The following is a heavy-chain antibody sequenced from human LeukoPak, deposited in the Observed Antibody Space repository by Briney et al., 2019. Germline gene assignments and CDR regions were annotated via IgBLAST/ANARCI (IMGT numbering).Heavy chain of an antibody. CDR2: IKQDGSEK. D-gene: IGHD2-2*01. J-gene: IGHJ6*02. CDR3: ARGPVPYYYYYGMDV. Sequence: PGGSLRLSCAASGFIFSNYWMSWVRQASGKGLEWVANIKQDGSEKYYVDSVKGRFTISRDNAKNSLYVQMNSLRAEDTAVYYCARGPVPYYYYYGMDVWGQGTTVTVSS. V-gene: IGHV3-7*01. CDR1: GFIFSNYW.